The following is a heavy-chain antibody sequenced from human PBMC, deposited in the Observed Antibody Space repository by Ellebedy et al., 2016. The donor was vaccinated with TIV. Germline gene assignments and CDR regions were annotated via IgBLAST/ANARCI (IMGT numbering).Heavy chain of an antibody. D-gene: IGHD5-24*01. CDR3: AKGMDYFDY. V-gene: IGHV3-23*01. J-gene: IGHJ4*02. CDR1: GFTFRSYS. CDR2: ISGSGGST. Sequence: GGSLRLSCAASGFTFRSYSMNWVRQAPGKGLEWVSGISGSGGSTFYADSVKGRFTISRDNSKKMLYLQMNSLRAEDTAVHYCAKGMDYFDYWGQGTLVTVSS.